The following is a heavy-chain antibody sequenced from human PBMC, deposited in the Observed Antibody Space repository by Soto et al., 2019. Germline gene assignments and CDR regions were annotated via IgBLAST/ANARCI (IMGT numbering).Heavy chain of an antibody. Sequence: SETLSLTCTVSGGSISSSSYYWGWIRQPPGKGLEWIGSIYYSGSTYYNPSLKSRVTISVDPSKNQFSLKLSSVTAADTAMYYCARLKTIGAAAGKGWFDPWGQGTLVTVSS. J-gene: IGHJ5*02. CDR3: ARLKTIGAAAGKGWFDP. CDR1: GGSISSSSYY. V-gene: IGHV4-39*01. CDR2: IYYSGST. D-gene: IGHD6-13*01.